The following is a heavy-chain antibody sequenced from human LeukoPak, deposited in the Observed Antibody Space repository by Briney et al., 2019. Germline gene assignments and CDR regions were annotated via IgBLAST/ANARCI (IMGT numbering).Heavy chain of an antibody. D-gene: IGHD3-22*01. CDR3: ARVCRDTSGGYYFDY. V-gene: IGHV1-18*01. CDR1: GYTFTSYG. Sequence: ASVKVSCKASGYTFTSYGISWVQQAPGQGLEWMGWISAYNGNTNYAQKLQGRVTMTTDTSTSTAYMELRSLRYDDTAVYYCARVCRDTSGGYYFDYWGQGTLITVSS. CDR2: ISAYNGNT. J-gene: IGHJ4*02.